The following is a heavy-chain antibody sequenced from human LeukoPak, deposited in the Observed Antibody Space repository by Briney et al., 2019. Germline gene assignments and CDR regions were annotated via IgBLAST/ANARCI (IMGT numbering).Heavy chain of an antibody. J-gene: IGHJ6*03. D-gene: IGHD6-13*01. V-gene: IGHV1-18*01. Sequence: GASVKVSCKASGYTFTSYGISWVRQAPGQGLEWMGWISAYNGNTNYAQKLQGRVTMTTDTSTSTAYMELRSLRSDGTAVYYCASTLIAAPYYYYMDVWGKGTTVTVSS. CDR3: ASTLIAAPYYYYMDV. CDR2: ISAYNGNT. CDR1: GYTFTSYG.